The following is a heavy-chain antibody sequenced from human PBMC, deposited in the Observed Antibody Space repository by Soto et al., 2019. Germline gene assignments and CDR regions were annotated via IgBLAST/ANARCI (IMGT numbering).Heavy chain of an antibody. CDR3: AKRSVVVSQNYYYYGMDV. J-gene: IGHJ6*02. D-gene: IGHD2-15*01. Sequence: PGGSLRLSCAASGFTFSSYAMSWVRQAPGKGLEWVSAISGSGGSTYYAVSVKGRFTISRDNSKNTLYLQMNSLRAEDTAVYYCAKRSVVVSQNYYYYGMDVWGQGTTVTVSS. V-gene: IGHV3-23*01. CDR2: ISGSGGST. CDR1: GFTFSSYA.